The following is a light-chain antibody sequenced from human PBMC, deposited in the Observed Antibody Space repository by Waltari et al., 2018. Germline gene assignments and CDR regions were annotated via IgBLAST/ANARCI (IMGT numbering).Light chain of an antibody. Sequence: DIEMTQSPSNVSASVGDRVIITCRASQSVSKWVAWYQFKGGKVPKVLISAASTIESGGPSRFGGGGSGSDFALTIAGLQPEDSATYYCQQYKTFPRTFGPGTRVEIK. V-gene: IGKV1-5*03. CDR3: QQYKTFPRT. CDR2: AAS. J-gene: IGKJ1*01. CDR1: QSVSKW.